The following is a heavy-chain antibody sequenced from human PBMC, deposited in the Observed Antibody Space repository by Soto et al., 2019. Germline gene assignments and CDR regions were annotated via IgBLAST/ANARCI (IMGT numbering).Heavy chain of an antibody. CDR2: ISYDGSNK. D-gene: IGHD1-26*01. Sequence: GGSLRLSCAASGFTFSSYAMHWVRQAPGKGLEWVAVISYDGSNKYYADSVKGRFTISRDNSKNTLYLQMNSLRAEDTAVYYCARVGGGSYFGWFDPWGKGTLVTV. CDR1: GFTFSSYA. CDR3: ARVGGGSYFGWFDP. V-gene: IGHV3-30-3*01. J-gene: IGHJ5*02.